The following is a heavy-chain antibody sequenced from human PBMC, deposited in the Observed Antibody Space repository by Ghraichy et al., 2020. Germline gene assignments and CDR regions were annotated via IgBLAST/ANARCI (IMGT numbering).Heavy chain of an antibody. CDR1: GFAFSSYA. Sequence: GGSLRLSCAASGFAFSSYAMNWVRQAPGKGLEWVSVVGGSSGGRYYSDSVKGRFTISRDNSKNTVYLEMNSLRADDTAFYFCARAGAASGWNYCDHWGQGTLGTVSS. V-gene: IGHV3-23*01. J-gene: IGHJ4*02. D-gene: IGHD7-27*01. CDR2: VGGSSGGR. CDR3: ARAGAASGWNYCDH.